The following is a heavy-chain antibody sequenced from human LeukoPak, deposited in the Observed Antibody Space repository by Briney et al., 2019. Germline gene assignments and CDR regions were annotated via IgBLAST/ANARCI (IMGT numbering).Heavy chain of an antibody. CDR3: ARDPYSSTWSYGMDV. CDR2: IKQDGSEE. CDR1: GFTFSSYW. J-gene: IGHJ6*02. Sequence: GGSLRLSCAASGFTFSSYWMSWVRQAPGKGLEWVANIKQDGSEEVYVDSAKGRFTISRDNAKNSLFLQMNTLRAEDTAVYYCARDPYSSTWSYGMDVWGQGTTVTVSS. V-gene: IGHV3-7*05. D-gene: IGHD6-6*01.